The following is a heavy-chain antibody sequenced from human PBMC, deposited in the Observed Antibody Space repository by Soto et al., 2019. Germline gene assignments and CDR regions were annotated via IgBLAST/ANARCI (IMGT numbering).Heavy chain of an antibody. CDR1: GYTFTSYG. CDR2: ISAYNGNT. CDR3: ARDPRNILSAVVAATLVYFQH. Sequence: ASVQVSCKASGYTFTSYGISWVRQAPGQGPEWMGWISAYNGNTNYAQKLQGRVTMTTDTSTSTAYMELRSLRSDDTAVYYCARDPRNILSAVVAATLVYFQHWGQGTLVTV. J-gene: IGHJ1*01. V-gene: IGHV1-18*01. D-gene: IGHD2-15*01.